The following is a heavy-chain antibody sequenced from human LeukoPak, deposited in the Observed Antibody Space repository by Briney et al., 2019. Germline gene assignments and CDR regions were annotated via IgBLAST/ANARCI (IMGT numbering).Heavy chain of an antibody. Sequence: PGGSPRLSCAASGFIFSTYAVTWVRQAPGKGLEWVSAISNSGGSTYYADSVKGRFTISRDNSKNTLFLQMDSLRAEGTARYYCAKWTSRYSNWSFDLWGRGTLVIVSS. CDR3: AKWTSRYSNWSFDL. CDR2: ISNSGGST. D-gene: IGHD1-26*01. V-gene: IGHV3-23*01. J-gene: IGHJ2*01. CDR1: GFIFSTYA.